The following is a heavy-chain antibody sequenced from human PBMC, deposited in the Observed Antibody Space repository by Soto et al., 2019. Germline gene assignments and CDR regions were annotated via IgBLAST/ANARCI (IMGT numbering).Heavy chain of an antibody. Sequence: SETLSLTCTVSGGSISSSSYYWGWIRQPPGKGLEWIGSIYYSGSTYYNPSLKSRVTISVDTSKNQFSLKLSSVTAADTAVYYCASNYDFWSGSSYNWFDPWGQGTLVTVS. CDR2: IYYSGST. V-gene: IGHV4-39*01. D-gene: IGHD3-3*01. J-gene: IGHJ5*02. CDR3: ASNYDFWSGSSYNWFDP. CDR1: GGSISSSSYY.